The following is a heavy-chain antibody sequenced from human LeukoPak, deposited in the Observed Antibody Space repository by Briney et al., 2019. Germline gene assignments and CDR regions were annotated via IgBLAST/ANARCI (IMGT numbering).Heavy chain of an antibody. D-gene: IGHD3-22*01. CDR1: GGSISSYY. Sequence: SETLSLTCTVSGGSISSYYWSWIRQPPGKGLEWIGYISYSGSTNFNPSLKSRVTISVDTSKNQFSLKLSSVTAADTAVYYCARDAGLTYYYDSSPRRRFDYWGQGTLVTVSS. V-gene: IGHV4-59*01. CDR2: ISYSGST. CDR3: ARDAGLTYYYDSSPRRRFDY. J-gene: IGHJ4*02.